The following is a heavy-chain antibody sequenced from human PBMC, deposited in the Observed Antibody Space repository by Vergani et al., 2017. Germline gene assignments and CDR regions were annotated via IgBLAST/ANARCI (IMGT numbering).Heavy chain of an antibody. D-gene: IGHD1-14*01. CDR2: INPNSGNT. J-gene: IGHJ4*02. CDR3: TRGLPRTLTTETYYFDD. V-gene: IGHV1-8*03. Sequence: QVQLVRSGAEVKKPGASVKLSCTASGYSFTTYDINWVRQALGHGLEWVGWINPNSGNTGYARRFEGRVTITRDTAISTAYMELSGLYSADTAVYYCTRGLPRTLTTETYYFDDWGQGTLVSVSP. CDR1: GYSFTTYD.